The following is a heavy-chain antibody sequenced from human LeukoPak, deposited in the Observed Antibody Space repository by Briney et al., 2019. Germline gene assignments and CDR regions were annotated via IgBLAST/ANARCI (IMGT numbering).Heavy chain of an antibody. J-gene: IGHJ4*02. Sequence: SETLSLTCTVSGGSLSTYYWSWFRQPPGKGLEWIGEINHSGSTNYNPSLTSRVTISVDTSKNQFSLKLRSVTAADTAVYYCARRGRGSYSAIDYWGQGTLVTVSS. D-gene: IGHD1-26*01. CDR2: INHSGST. V-gene: IGHV4-34*01. CDR3: ARRGRGSYSAIDY. CDR1: GGSLSTYY.